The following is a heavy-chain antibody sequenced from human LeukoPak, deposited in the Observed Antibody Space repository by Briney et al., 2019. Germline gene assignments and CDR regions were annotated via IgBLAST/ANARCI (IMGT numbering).Heavy chain of an antibody. J-gene: IGHJ4*02. CDR3: AREAYSSSSSDY. CDR1: GFTFSRYW. CDR2: ISNDGSTT. D-gene: IGHD6-6*01. Sequence: GGSLRLSCAASGFTFSRYWMHWVRQVPGKGLVWVPRISNDGSTTSYADSVKGRFTISRDNAENILYLEMSSLRAEDTSVYYCAREAYSSSSSDYWGQGTLVTVSS. V-gene: IGHV3-74*01.